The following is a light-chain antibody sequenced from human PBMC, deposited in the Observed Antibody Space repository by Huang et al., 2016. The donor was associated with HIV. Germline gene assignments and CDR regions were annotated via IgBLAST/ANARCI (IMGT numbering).Light chain of an antibody. CDR3: MQGTHWPPIA. V-gene: IGKV2-30*02. J-gene: IGKJ5*01. Sequence: DVVMTQSPLSLPVTLGQPASISCRSSQSLVHSDGNIYLNWFQQRPGQSPRSLIYKVSNRDSGVPDRFSGSGSGTAFPLKIRRVEAGDVGVYYCMQGTHWPPIAFGQGTRLEIK. CDR2: KVS. CDR1: QSLVHSDGNIY.